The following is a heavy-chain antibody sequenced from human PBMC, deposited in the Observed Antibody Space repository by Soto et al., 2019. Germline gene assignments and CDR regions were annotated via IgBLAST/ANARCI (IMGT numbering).Heavy chain of an antibody. CDR1: GYTFTDYF. J-gene: IGHJ4*02. CDR2: VNPDTGVA. D-gene: IGHD3-16*01. Sequence: GASVKVSCKASGYTFTDYFVHWVRLAPGQGLEWMGWVNPDTGVATFPQKFQGRVTVTRDASINTDYMELTHPTSEDTGIYYCARDPIRGGVPYFFDFWGRGTQVTVSS. V-gene: IGHV1-2*02. CDR3: ARDPIRGGVPYFFDF.